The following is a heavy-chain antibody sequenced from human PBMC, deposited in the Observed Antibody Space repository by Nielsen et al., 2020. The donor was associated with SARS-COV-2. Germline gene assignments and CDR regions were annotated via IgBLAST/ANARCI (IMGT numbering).Heavy chain of an antibody. V-gene: IGHV3-33*01. CDR1: GFTFSSYG. CDR2: IWYDGSNK. Sequence: GESLKIFCAASGFTFSSYGMHWVRQAPGKGLEWVAVIWYDGSNKYYADSVKGRFTISRDNSKNTLYLQMNSLRAEDTAVYYCARDYYDSSGYSSLRFDYWGQGTLVTVSS. J-gene: IGHJ4*02. D-gene: IGHD3-22*01. CDR3: ARDYYDSSGYSSLRFDY.